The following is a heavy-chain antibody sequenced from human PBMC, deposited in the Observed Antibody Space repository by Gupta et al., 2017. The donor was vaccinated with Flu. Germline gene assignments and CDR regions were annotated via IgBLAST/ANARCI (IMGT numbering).Heavy chain of an antibody. CDR3: ARGTSVVEIDY. V-gene: IGHV4-34*01. J-gene: IGHJ4*02. Sequence: QVQLQQWGAGLLKPSETLPLTCAVYGGSFSGYYWSWIRQPPGKGLEWIGEINHSGSTNYNPSLKSRVTISVDTSKNQFSLKLSSVTAADTAVYYCARGTSVVEIDYWGQGTLVTVSS. CDR2: INHSGST. D-gene: IGHD2-15*01. CDR1: GGSFSGYY.